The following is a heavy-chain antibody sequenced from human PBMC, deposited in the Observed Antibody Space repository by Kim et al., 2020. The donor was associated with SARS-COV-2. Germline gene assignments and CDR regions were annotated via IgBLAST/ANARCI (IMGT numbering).Heavy chain of an antibody. D-gene: IGHD3-9*01. CDR3: ARTTYDSLTGYYGGDAFDI. V-gene: IGHV1-69*13. Sequence: SVKVSCKASGGTFSSYAISWVRQAPGQGLEWMGGIIPIFGTANYAQKFQGRVTITADESTSTAYMELSSLRSEDTAVYYCARTTYDSLTGYYGGDAFDIWGQGTMVTVSS. CDR2: IIPIFGTA. CDR1: GGTFSSYA. J-gene: IGHJ3*02.